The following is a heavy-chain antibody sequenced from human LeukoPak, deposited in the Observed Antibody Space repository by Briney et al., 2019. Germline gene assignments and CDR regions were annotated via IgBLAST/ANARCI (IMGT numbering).Heavy chain of an antibody. CDR3: ARGRGSYGSGSYYYYYYYMDV. CDR2: INHSGGT. CDR1: GGSFSGYY. D-gene: IGHD3-10*01. Sequence: SETLSLTCAVYGGSFSGYYWSWIRQPPGKGLEWIGEINHSGGTNYNPSLKSRVTISVDTSKNQFSLKLSSVTAADTAVYYCARGRGSYGSGSYYYYYYYMDVWGKGTTVTVSS. J-gene: IGHJ6*03. V-gene: IGHV4-34*01.